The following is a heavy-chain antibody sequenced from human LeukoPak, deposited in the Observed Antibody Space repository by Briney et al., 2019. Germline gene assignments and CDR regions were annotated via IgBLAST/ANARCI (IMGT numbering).Heavy chain of an antibody. D-gene: IGHD3-22*01. CDR3: ARRDYYDSSGYDY. CDR2: ISGSSSDM. V-gene: IGHV3-21*01. J-gene: IGHJ4*02. Sequence: GGSLRLSCAASGFTFSNYAMNWVRQAPGKGLEWVSSISGSSSDMYYADSVKGRFTISRDNAKNSLYLQMNSLRAEDTAIYYCARRDYYDSSGYDYWGQGTLVTVSS. CDR1: GFTFSNYA.